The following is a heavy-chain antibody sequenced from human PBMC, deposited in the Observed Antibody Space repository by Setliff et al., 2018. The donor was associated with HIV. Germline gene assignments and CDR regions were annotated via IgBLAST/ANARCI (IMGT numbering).Heavy chain of an antibody. J-gene: IGHJ4*02. D-gene: IGHD3-16*01. CDR1: GDSFSNYY. V-gene: IGHV4-59*04. Sequence: KPSETLSLTCTVSGDSFSNYYWSWIRQPPGKGLEWIGTIYYHGSTYYNPSLKSRVTISIDTSKNQFSLQLTSVTAADTAVYYCVNPSGAMGDFDSWGQGTLVTVSS. CDR2: IYYHGST. CDR3: VNPSGAMGDFDS.